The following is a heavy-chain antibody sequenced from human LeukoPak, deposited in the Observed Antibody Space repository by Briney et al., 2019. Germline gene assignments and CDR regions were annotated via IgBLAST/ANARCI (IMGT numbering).Heavy chain of an antibody. Sequence: PGGSLRLSCAASGFTFSTYAMHWVRQAPGKGLEWVAVISYDGSKKYYADSVKGRFTISRDNSKNTVYLQMNSLRAEDTAVYYCARDPELQTRYFHYWGQGTLVTVSS. J-gene: IGHJ1*01. CDR1: GFTFSTYA. V-gene: IGHV3-30-3*01. CDR3: ARDPELQTRYFHY. CDR2: ISYDGSKK. D-gene: IGHD1-26*01.